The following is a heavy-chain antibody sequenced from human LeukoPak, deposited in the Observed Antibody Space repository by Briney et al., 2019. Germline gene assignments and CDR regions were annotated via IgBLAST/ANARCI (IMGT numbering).Heavy chain of an antibody. CDR1: GFTFSSYS. V-gene: IGHV3-48*01. CDR3: ARLSGIAARRHFDY. Sequence: GGSLRLSCAASGFTFSSYSMNWVRQAPGKGLEWVSSISSSSSTIYYADSVKGRFTISRDNAKNSLYLQMNSLRAEDTAVYYCARLSGIAARRHFDYWGQGTLVTVSS. J-gene: IGHJ4*02. D-gene: IGHD6-6*01. CDR2: ISSSSSTI.